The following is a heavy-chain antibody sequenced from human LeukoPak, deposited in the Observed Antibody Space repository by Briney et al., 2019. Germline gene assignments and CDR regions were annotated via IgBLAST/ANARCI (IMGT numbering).Heavy chain of an antibody. D-gene: IGHD6-13*01. V-gene: IGHV3-21*01. CDR3: ARVRGIAAAAPFDY. CDR1: GFTFSSYS. J-gene: IGHJ4*02. Sequence: GGSLRLSCAASGFTFSSYSMNWVRQAPGKGLEWVSSISSSSSYIYYADSVKGRFTISRDNAKNSLYLQTNSLRAEDTAVYYCARVRGIAAAAPFDYWGQGTLVTVSS. CDR2: ISSSSSYI.